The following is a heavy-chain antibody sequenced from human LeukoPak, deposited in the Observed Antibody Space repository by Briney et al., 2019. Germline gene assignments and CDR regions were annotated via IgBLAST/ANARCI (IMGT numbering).Heavy chain of an antibody. J-gene: IGHJ3*02. CDR1: GGSISSSTYY. CDR3: ASRYFLDDAFDI. V-gene: IGHV4-39*01. CDR2: IYYSGST. D-gene: IGHD1-1*01. Sequence: SETLSLTCTVSGGSISSSTYYWGWIRQPPGKGLEWIGNIYYSGSTYCNPSLKSRVTISVDTSKNQFSLKLSSVTAADTAVYYCASRYFLDDAFDIWGQGTMVTVSS.